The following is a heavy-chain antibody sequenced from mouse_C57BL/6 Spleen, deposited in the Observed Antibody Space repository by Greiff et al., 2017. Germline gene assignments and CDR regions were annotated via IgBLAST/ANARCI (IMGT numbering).Heavy chain of an antibody. D-gene: IGHD3-2*02. V-gene: IGHV1-7*01. Sequence: VMLVESGAELAKPGASVKLSCKASGYTFTSYWMHWVKQRPGQGLEWIGYINPSSGYTKYNQKFKDKATLTADKSSSTAYMQLSSLTYEDSAVYYCASTAQATDYFDYWGQGTTLTVSS. CDR1: GYTFTSYW. J-gene: IGHJ2*01. CDR2: INPSSGYT. CDR3: ASTAQATDYFDY.